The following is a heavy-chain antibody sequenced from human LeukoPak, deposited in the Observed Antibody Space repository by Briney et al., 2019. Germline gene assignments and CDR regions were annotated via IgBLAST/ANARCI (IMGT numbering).Heavy chain of an antibody. J-gene: IGHJ5*02. D-gene: IGHD3-16*01. CDR3: ARLWGGNGYSGGSLNL. CDR2: ISGSGLSK. Sequence: GGSLRLSCAASGFSFSDYAMSWVRQAPGKGLEWVSSISGSGLSKYYLDSVKGRFTISRDSSTLYLQMNSLRAEDTAVYYCARLWGGNGYSGGSLNLWGQGTLVTVSS. CDR1: GFSFSDYA. V-gene: IGHV3-23*01.